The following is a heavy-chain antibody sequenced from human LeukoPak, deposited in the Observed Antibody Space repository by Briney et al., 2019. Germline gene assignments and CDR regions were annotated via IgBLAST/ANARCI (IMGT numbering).Heavy chain of an antibody. V-gene: IGHV1-46*01. D-gene: IGHD5-18*01. CDR2: INPSGGST. Sequence: ASVTVSCKASGYTFTSYYMHWVRQAPGQGLEWMGIINPSGGSTSYAQKFQGRVTMTRDTSTSTVYMELSSLRSEDTAVYYCARADTAMVDDYWGQGTLVTVSS. CDR1: GYTFTSYY. J-gene: IGHJ4*02. CDR3: ARADTAMVDDY.